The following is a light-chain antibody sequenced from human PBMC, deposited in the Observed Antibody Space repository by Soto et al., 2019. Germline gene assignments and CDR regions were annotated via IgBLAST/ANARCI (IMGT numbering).Light chain of an antibody. V-gene: IGKV3-15*01. CDR3: QQYGRSPFT. CDR1: QSVSSN. Sequence: EIVMTQSPATLSVSPGEGATLSCRASQSVSSNLAWYQQKPGQAPRLLIYGAYIRATGIPARISGSGSGTEFTLTISSLQSEDFAVYYCQQYGRSPFTFGPGTKVDIK. J-gene: IGKJ3*01. CDR2: GAY.